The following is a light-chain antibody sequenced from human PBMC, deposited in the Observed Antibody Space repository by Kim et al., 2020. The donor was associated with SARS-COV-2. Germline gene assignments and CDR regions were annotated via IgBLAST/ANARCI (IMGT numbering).Light chain of an antibody. V-gene: IGKV1-5*01. CDR3: QHHIRFPYT. CDR1: HIIVTY. CDR2: QAS. J-gene: IGKJ2*01. Sequence: AVGDSVSITGRASHIIVTYLAWCQKKTGKAPALLISQASSLHIGVPSRFSSSGAGTEFSLTINSLQPDEFATYYCQHHIRFPYTFGQGTKVDIK.